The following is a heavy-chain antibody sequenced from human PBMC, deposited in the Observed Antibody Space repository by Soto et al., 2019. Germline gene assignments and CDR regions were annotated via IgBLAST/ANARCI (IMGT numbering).Heavy chain of an antibody. V-gene: IGHV1-18*01. Sequence: QVQLVQSGAEVKKPGASVKVSCKASGYTFTSYGISWVRQAPGQGLEWMGWISAYNGNTSYAQKLQGRVTMTTDTSTSTAYMELRSLRSDDTAMYYCARVNGNYVPGEDYYYLDVWGKGTTVTVSS. CDR2: ISAYNGNT. J-gene: IGHJ6*03. CDR1: GYTFTSYG. D-gene: IGHD1-7*01. CDR3: ARVNGNYVPGEDYYYLDV.